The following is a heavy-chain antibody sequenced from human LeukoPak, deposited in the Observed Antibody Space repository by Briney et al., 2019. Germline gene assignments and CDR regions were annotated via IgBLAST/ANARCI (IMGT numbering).Heavy chain of an antibody. V-gene: IGHV3-30-3*01. J-gene: IGHJ3*02. D-gene: IGHD2-15*01. Sequence: PGGSLRLSCAASGFTFSSYAMHWVRQAPGKGLEWVAVISYDGSNKYYADSVKGRFTISRDNSKNTLYLQMNSLRAEDTAVYYCARKCSGGSCHEAFDIWGQGTMVTVSS. CDR2: ISYDGSNK. CDR3: ARKCSGGSCHEAFDI. CDR1: GFTFSSYA.